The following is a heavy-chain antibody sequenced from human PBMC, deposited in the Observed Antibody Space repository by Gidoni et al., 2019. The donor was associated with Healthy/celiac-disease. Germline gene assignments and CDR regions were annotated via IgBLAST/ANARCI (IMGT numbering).Heavy chain of an antibody. V-gene: IGHV3-23*01. Sequence: EVQLLESGGGLVQPGGSLRLLCAASGITLRRYALHWVRQAPGKGLEWVSAISGSGGSTYYADSVKGRFTISRDNSKNTLYLQMNSLRAEDTAVYYCANIMITFGGAGTFDYWGQGTLVTVSS. D-gene: IGHD3-16*01. CDR3: ANIMITFGGAGTFDY. CDR2: ISGSGGST. J-gene: IGHJ4*02. CDR1: GITLRRYA.